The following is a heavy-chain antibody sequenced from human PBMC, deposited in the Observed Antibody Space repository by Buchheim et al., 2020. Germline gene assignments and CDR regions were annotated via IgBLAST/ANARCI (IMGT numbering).Heavy chain of an antibody. V-gene: IGHV1-46*01. D-gene: IGHD6-6*01. Sequence: QVQLVQSGAEVKKPGASVKVSCKASGYTFTSYYMHWVRQAPGQGLEWMGIINLSGGSTSYAQKFQGRVTMTRDPSTSTAYMELSSLRSEDTAVYYCARDWGIAARHYYYYGMDVWGQGTT. CDR3: ARDWGIAARHYYYYGMDV. CDR1: GYTFTSYY. J-gene: IGHJ6*02. CDR2: INLSGGST.